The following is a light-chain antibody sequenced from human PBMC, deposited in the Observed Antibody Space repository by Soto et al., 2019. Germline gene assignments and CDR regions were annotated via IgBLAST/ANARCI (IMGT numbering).Light chain of an antibody. CDR1: QGITTW. Sequence: DIQMTQSPSSVSASVGDRVTITCRASQGITTWLAWYQQKPGKAPKRLIYAASNLQSGGPSRFSGSGARTDFTLTISSLQPEDFATYFCQQTNSFPLTFGGGTTVEIK. J-gene: IGKJ4*01. CDR3: QQTNSFPLT. V-gene: IGKV1-12*01. CDR2: AAS.